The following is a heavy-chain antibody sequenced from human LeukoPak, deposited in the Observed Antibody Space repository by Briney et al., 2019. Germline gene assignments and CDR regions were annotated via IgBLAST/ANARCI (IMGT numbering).Heavy chain of an antibody. Sequence: ASETLSLTCTVSGGSTSSYYWSWIRQPAGKGLEWIGRIYTSGSTNYNPSLKSRVTMSVDTSKNQFSLKLSSVTAADTAVYYCARDKVVPASLGYMDVWGKGTTVTVSS. J-gene: IGHJ6*03. CDR2: IYTSGST. CDR1: GGSTSSYY. CDR3: ARDKVVPASLGYMDV. D-gene: IGHD2-2*01. V-gene: IGHV4-4*07.